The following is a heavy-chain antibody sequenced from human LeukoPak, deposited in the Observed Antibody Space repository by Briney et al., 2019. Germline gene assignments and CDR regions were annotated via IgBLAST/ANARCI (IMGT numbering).Heavy chain of an antibody. Sequence: PSETLSLTCTVSGGSISSYYWSWIRQPPGKGLEWIGYIYYSGSTNYNPSLKSRVTISVDTSKNQLSLKLSSVTAADTAVYYCARESGGYFDYWGQGTLVTVSS. V-gene: IGHV4-59*01. D-gene: IGHD3-10*01. CDR2: IYYSGST. J-gene: IGHJ4*02. CDR1: GGSISSYY. CDR3: ARESGGYFDY.